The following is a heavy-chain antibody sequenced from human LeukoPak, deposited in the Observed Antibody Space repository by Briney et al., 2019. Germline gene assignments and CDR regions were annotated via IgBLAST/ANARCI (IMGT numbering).Heavy chain of an antibody. CDR3: AKDLRIVVVTGAFDI. CDR1: GFTFSSYS. Sequence: GGSLRLSCAASGFTFSSYSMNWVRQAPGKGLEWVSYISSSSSSTIYYADSVKGRFTISRDNAKNSLYLQMNSLRAEDTAVYYCAKDLRIVVVTGAFDIWGQGTMVTVSS. D-gene: IGHD3-22*01. V-gene: IGHV3-48*04. J-gene: IGHJ3*02. CDR2: ISSSSSSTI.